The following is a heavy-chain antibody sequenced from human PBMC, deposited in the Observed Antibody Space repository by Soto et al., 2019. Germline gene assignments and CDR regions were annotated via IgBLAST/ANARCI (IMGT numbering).Heavy chain of an antibody. Sequence: DVQLVQSGAEVKKSGEPLKISCQTSGNTFTSYWIGWLRQKPGKGLEWMGIVNPGGSDLIYSPSFQGQVTISVDNSIRTAYLQWSSLTASDTAMYYCALKRLGYCSTTNCFSGYFDSWGQGTQVSVSS. J-gene: IGHJ4*02. CDR1: GNTFTSYW. CDR3: ALKRLGYCSTTNCFSGYFDS. D-gene: IGHD2-2*01. CDR2: VNPGGSDL. V-gene: IGHV5-51*01.